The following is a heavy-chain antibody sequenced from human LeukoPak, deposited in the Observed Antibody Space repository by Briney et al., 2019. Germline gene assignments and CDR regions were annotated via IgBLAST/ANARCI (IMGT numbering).Heavy chain of an antibody. Sequence: SETLSLTCRVSGGILNSFYWAWIPQPPGKGLEYIGYVYYTGSTNYNPSLKSRVTLRADTSKNQFSLKLTSVTAADTAVYYCARWNPVTTSIDYWGQGILVAASS. CDR2: VYYTGST. CDR1: GGILNSFY. V-gene: IGHV4-59*08. CDR3: ARWNPVTTSIDY. D-gene: IGHD4-17*01. J-gene: IGHJ4*02.